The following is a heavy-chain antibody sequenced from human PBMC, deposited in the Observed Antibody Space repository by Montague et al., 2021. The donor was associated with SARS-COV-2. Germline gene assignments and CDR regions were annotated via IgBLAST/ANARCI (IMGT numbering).Heavy chain of an antibody. CDR3: ARHYSATLPAVY. CDR1: GGSIISFY. J-gene: IGHJ4*02. CDR2: ISDSGST. V-gene: IGHV4-59*08. D-gene: IGHD2-15*01. Sequence: SETLSLTCTVSGGSIISFYWRWFRQPPSKGLAWIGYISDSGSTNYNPSLPSRVTMSVDTSKNQFSLKVNSVTAADTAVYYCARHYSATLPAVYWGQGTLVTVSS.